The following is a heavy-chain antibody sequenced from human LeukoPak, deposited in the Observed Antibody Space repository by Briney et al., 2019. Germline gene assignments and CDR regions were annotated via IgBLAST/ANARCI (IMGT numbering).Heavy chain of an antibody. V-gene: IGHV4-4*07. D-gene: IGHD3-10*01. Sequence: SETLSLTCTVSGGSISSYYWSWIRQPAGKGLEWIGRIYTSGSTNYNPSLKSRVTMSVDTSKNQFSLKLSSVTAADTAVYYCARDPLWWVRGGYFDYWGQGILVTVSS. CDR3: ARDPLWWVRGGYFDY. CDR2: IYTSGST. CDR1: GGSISSYY. J-gene: IGHJ4*02.